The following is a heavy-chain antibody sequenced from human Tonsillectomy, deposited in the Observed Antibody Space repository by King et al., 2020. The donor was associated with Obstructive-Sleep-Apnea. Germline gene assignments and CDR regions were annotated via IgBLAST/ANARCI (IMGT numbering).Heavy chain of an antibody. Sequence: QLVQSGAEVKKPGESLKISCKGSGYSFTSYWIGWVRQMPGKGLEWMGIIYPGDSDTRYSPPFQGQVTISADKSISTAYLQWSSLKASDTAMYYCARPIAGSCSSRTRFSAPDYFDYWGQGTPVTVSS. CDR2: IYPGDSDT. V-gene: IGHV5-51*01. D-gene: IGHD2-2*01. J-gene: IGHJ4*02. CDR3: ARPIAGSCSSRTRFSAPDYFDY. CDR1: GYSFTSYW.